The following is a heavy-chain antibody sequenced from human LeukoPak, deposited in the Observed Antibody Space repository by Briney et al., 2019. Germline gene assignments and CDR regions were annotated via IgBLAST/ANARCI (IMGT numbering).Heavy chain of an antibody. CDR1: GFTFSSYA. Sequence: GGSLRLSCAASGFTFSSYAMHWVRQAPGKGLEWVAVISYDGSKKYYADAVKGRFTVSRDNSKNTLYLQMNSLRAEDTAVYYCARERAATSGMDVWGQGTTVTVSS. CDR2: ISYDGSKK. CDR3: ARERAATSGMDV. V-gene: IGHV3-30-3*01. D-gene: IGHD5-12*01. J-gene: IGHJ6*02.